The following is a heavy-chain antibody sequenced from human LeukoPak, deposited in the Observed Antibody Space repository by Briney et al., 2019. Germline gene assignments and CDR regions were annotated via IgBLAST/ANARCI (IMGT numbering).Heavy chain of an antibody. D-gene: IGHD6-13*01. V-gene: IGHV3-74*03. Sequence: PGGSLRFSCAASGFTFSSYWMHWVRQAPGKGLVWVSRIRSDGSMTMYADSVKGRFTISRDNAKNTLYLQVNSLRTEDTAVYYCARGKPLPAAAGTDNFDYWGQGTLVTVSS. CDR1: GFTFSSYW. CDR2: IRSDGSMT. J-gene: IGHJ4*02. CDR3: ARGKPLPAAAGTDNFDY.